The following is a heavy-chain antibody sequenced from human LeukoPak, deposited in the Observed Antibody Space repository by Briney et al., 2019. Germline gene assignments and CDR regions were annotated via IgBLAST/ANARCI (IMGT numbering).Heavy chain of an antibody. V-gene: IGHV3-23*01. J-gene: IGHJ4*02. CDR2: ISGSGGST. CDR1: GFTFSSYA. CDR3: ARVSSGWYKHQDY. Sequence: GGSLRLSCAASGFTFSSYAMSWVRQAPGKGLEWVSAISGSGGSTYYADSVKGRFTVSRDNAKNTLYLQMNGLRDGDTAVYYCARVSSGWYKHQDYWGQGTLVTVSS. D-gene: IGHD6-19*01.